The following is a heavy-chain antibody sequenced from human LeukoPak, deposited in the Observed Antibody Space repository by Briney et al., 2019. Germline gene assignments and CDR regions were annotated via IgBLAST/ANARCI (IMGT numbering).Heavy chain of an antibody. J-gene: IGHJ6*03. CDR3: AIIGYSYMDV. V-gene: IGHV3-64*01. CDR1: GFTFSSYA. D-gene: IGHD5-18*01. CDR2: ISSNGGST. Sequence: PGGSLRLSCAASGFTFSSYAMHWVRQAPGKGLEYVSAISSNGGSTYYANSVKGRFTISRDNSKNTLYLQMGSLRAEDMAVYYCAIIGYSYMDVWGKGTTVTISS.